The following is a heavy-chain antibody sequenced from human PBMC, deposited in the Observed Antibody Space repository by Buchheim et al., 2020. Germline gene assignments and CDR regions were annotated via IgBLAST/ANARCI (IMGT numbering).Heavy chain of an antibody. J-gene: IGHJ4*02. CDR2: ISYDGSNK. CDR1: GFTFSSYG. Sequence: QVQLVESGGGVVQPGRSLRLSCAASGFTFSSYGMNWVRQAPGKGLEWVAVISYDGSNKYYAESVKGRFTISRGNYKKTRYLQMNSLRAEDTAVYYCAKDSILDYWGQGTL. V-gene: IGHV3-30*18. CDR3: AKDSILDY.